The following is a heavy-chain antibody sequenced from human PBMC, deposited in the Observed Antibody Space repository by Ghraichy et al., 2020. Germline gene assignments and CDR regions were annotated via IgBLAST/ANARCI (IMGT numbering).Heavy chain of an antibody. CDR2: ISRDRGSI. Sequence: GGSLRLSCAASGFTVDYYAMHWVRQAPGKGLEWVSGISRDRGSIGYADSVKGRFTISRDNAKNSLYLQMNSLRPEDTALYYCAKAPDTSGYANWYFDLWGRGTLVTVSS. CDR3: AKAPDTSGYANWYFDL. D-gene: IGHD3-22*01. CDR1: GFTVDYYA. J-gene: IGHJ2*01. V-gene: IGHV3-9*01.